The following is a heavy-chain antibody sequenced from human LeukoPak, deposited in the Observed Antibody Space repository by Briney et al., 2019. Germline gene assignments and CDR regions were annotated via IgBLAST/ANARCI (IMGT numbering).Heavy chain of an antibody. CDR1: GGSVSSYY. D-gene: IGHD2-8*01. CDR3: ARLVSGVGEGYCTNGVCPGYYYYGMDV. V-gene: IGHV4-59*08. J-gene: IGHJ6*02. Sequence: SETLSLTCTVSGGSVSSYYWSWIRQPPGKGLEWIAYIYYSGSTNYNPSLKSRVTISVDSSKNQFSLKLSSVTAADTAVYYCARLVSGVGEGYCTNGVCPGYYYYGMDVWGQGTTVTVSS. CDR2: IYYSGST.